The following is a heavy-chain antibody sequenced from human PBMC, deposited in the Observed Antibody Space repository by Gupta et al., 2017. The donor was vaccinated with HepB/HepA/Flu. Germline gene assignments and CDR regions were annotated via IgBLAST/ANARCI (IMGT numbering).Heavy chain of an antibody. D-gene: IGHD3-22*01. Sequence: QVQLVESGGGVVQPGRSLRLSCAASGFTFSSYGMHWVRQAPGKGLEWVAVISYDGSNKYYADSVKGRFTISRDNSKNTLYLQMNSLRAEDTAVYYCAKDAYYDSSGYYGYFDYWGQGTLVTVS. CDR1: GFTFSSYG. CDR3: AKDAYYDSSGYYGYFDY. CDR2: ISYDGSNK. V-gene: IGHV3-30*18. J-gene: IGHJ4*02.